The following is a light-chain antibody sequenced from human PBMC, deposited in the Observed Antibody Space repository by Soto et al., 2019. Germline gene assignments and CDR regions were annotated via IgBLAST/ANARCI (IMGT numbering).Light chain of an antibody. V-gene: IGKV3-20*01. CDR3: QQYGSSPSLT. Sequence: EIVLTQSPGTLSLSPGERATLSCRASQSVSSSYLAWYQQKPGQAPRLLIYGASSRATGIPDRFRGSGSGTDFTLTISRLEPEDFAVYYCQQYGSSPSLTFGGATKVEIK. CDR1: QSVSSSY. CDR2: GAS. J-gene: IGKJ4*01.